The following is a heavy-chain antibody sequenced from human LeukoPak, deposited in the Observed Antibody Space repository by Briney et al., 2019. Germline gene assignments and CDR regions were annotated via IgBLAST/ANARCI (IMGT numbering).Heavy chain of an antibody. CDR3: ARSGGYCSGGSCYTYMDV. CDR1: GGTFSSYA. D-gene: IGHD2-15*01. V-gene: IGHV1-69*13. CDR2: IIPIFGSA. J-gene: IGHJ6*03. Sequence: ASVKVSCKASGGTFSSYAISWVRQAPGQGLEWMGGIIPIFGSANYAQKFQGRVTITADEFTNTAYMELSSLRSDDTAVYYCARSGGYCSGGSCYTYMDVWGKGATVTISS.